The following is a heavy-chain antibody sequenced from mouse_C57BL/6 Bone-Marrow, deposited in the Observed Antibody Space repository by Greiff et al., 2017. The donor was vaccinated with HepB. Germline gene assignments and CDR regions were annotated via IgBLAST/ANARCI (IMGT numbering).Heavy chain of an antibody. CDR3: TRGWDSY. J-gene: IGHJ2*01. V-gene: IGHV1-15*01. Sequence: VQLQQSGAELVRPGASVTLSCKASGYTFTDYEMHWVKQTPVHGLEWIGAIDPETGGSAYNQKFKGKAILTADKSSSTAYMELRSLTSEDSAVYYCTRGWDSYWGQGTTLTVSS. D-gene: IGHD3-3*01. CDR2: IDPETGGS. CDR1: GYTFTDYE.